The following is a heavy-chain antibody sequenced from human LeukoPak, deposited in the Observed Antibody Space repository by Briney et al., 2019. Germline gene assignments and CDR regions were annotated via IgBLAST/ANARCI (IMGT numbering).Heavy chain of an antibody. Sequence: SGTLSLTCTVSGGSISSYSWSWIRQPAGKGLEWIGRLYTSGSTNYSPSLKSRVTMSVDTSKNQFSLKLRSVTAADTAVYYCARDFLDAFDIWGQGTMVIVSS. D-gene: IGHD3-3*01. CDR1: GGSISSYS. CDR2: LYTSGST. CDR3: ARDFLDAFDI. J-gene: IGHJ3*02. V-gene: IGHV4-4*07.